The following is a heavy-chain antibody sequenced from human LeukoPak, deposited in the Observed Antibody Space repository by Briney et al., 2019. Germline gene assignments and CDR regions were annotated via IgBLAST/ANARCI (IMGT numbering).Heavy chain of an antibody. Sequence: SETLSLTCAVYGGSFSGYYWSWIRQPPGKGLEWIGEINHSGSTNYNPSLKSRVTISVDTSKNQFSLKLSSVTAADTAVYYCARGSRKARRTELVVTPLNPYNWFDPWGQGTLVTVSS. J-gene: IGHJ5*02. V-gene: IGHV4-34*01. CDR3: ARGSRKARRTELVVTPLNPYNWFDP. CDR2: INHSGST. D-gene: IGHD2-15*01. CDR1: GGSFSGYY.